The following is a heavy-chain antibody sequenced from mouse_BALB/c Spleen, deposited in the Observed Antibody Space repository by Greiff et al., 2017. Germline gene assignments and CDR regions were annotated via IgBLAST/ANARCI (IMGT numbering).Heavy chain of an antibody. V-gene: IGHV1S41*01. CDR1: DYTFTSYW. J-gene: IGHJ3*01. CDR2: IAPGSGST. Sequence: DLVKPGASVKLSCKASDYTFTSYWINWIKQRPGQGLEWIGRIAPGSGSTYYNEMFKGKATLTVDTSSSTAYIQLSSLSSEDSAVYFCAREGYGNYEAYWGQGTLVTVSA. CDR3: AREGYGNYEAY. D-gene: IGHD2-10*02.